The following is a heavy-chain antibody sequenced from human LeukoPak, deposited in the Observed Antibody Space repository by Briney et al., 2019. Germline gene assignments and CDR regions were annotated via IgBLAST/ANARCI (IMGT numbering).Heavy chain of an antibody. V-gene: IGHV3-33*01. D-gene: IGHD5-18*01. CDR2: IWYDGSNE. J-gene: IGHJ4*02. CDR3: ARDHGYSYAFDY. CDR1: GFSFSNYG. Sequence: GGSLRLSCAASGFSFSNYGMHWVRQAPGRGLEWVAVIWYDGSNEYYADSVRGRFTISRDNSKNTLYLQMNSLRAEDTAVYYCARDHGYSYAFDYWGQGTLVTVSS.